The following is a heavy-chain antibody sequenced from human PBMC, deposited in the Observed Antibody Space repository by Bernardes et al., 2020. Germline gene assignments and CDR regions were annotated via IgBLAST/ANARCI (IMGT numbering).Heavy chain of an antibody. V-gene: IGHV2-70*04. CDR3: ARTYYDILTLYCYGVDV. J-gene: IGHJ6*04. D-gene: IGHD3-9*01. Sequence: SGPTLVKPTQTLTLTCTFSGFSLSTSGMRVSWIRQPPGKALEWLARIDWDDDKFYSTSLKTRLTISKDTSKNQVVLTMTNMDPVDTATYYCARTYYDILTLYCYGVDVRTTGTTNTGSS. CDR1: GFSLSTSGMR. CDR2: IDWDDDK.